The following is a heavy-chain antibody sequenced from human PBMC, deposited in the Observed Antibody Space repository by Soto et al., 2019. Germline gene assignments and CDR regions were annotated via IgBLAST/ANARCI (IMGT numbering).Heavy chain of an antibody. CDR3: SRGDALAGSGMDH. CDR2: IVADGTGL. V-gene: IGHV3-33*01. J-gene: IGHJ4*02. CDR1: GFRFSNYG. Sequence: QVQLVESGGGVVQPGRSLRLSCAASGFRFSNYGMHWVRQAPGKGLEWLAVIVADGTGLHYADSVRGRFIISRDTSKNSLSLQLTWLGADDTAIYFCSRGDALAGSGMDHWGQGTLVTVSS. D-gene: IGHD6-25*01.